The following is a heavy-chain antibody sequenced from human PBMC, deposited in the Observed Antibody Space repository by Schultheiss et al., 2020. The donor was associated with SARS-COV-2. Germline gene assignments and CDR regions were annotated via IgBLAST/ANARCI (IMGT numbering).Heavy chain of an antibody. CDR3: ATVFWWELLGDDY. CDR1: ENTFTGCY. Sequence: ASVKVSCKASENTFTGCYMHWVRQAPGLGLEWMAWINPNSGGTEFAQKFQGRVTMTRDTSILTAYMELSRLRSDDTAVYYCATVFWWELLGDDYWGQGTLVTVSS. V-gene: IGHV1-2*02. J-gene: IGHJ4*02. D-gene: IGHD1-26*01. CDR2: INPNSGGT.